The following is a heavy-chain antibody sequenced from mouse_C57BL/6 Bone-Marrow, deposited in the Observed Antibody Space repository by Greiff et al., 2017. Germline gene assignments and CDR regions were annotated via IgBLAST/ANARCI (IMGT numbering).Heavy chain of an antibody. J-gene: IGHJ1*03. D-gene: IGHD1-1*01. CDR3: TRTPITTVVATDWYFDV. CDR1: GYTFTDYE. Sequence: QVQLQPSGAELVRPGASVTLSCKASGYTFTDYEMHWVKQTPVHGLAWIGAIDPETGGTAYNQKFKGKAILTADKSSSTAYMELRSLTSEDSAVYYCTRTPITTVVATDWYFDVWGTGTTVTVSS. V-gene: IGHV1-15*01. CDR2: IDPETGGT.